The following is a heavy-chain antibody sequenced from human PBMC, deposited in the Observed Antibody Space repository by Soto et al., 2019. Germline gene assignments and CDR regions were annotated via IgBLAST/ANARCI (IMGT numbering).Heavy chain of an antibody. D-gene: IGHD4-4*01. CDR1: GGSISSGGYS. CDR2: IYHSGST. CDR3: ARGMTTVTTFDY. V-gene: IGHV4-30-2*01. J-gene: IGHJ4*02. Sequence: SETLSLTYTVSGGSISSGGYSCSWIRQPPGKGLEWIGYIYHSGSTYYNPSLKSRVTISVDRSKNQFSLKLSSVTAADTAVYYCARGMTTVTTFDYWGQGTLVTVSS.